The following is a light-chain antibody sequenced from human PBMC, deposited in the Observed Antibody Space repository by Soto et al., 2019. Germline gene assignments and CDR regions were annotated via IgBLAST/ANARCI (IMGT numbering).Light chain of an antibody. CDR3: QDYGTSAPWT. Sequence: VLTQSPGTLSLSPGERATLSCRASQNIRGNELAWYQQKPGQPPRLLIYRGSSRAPGIPDRFSGRGSGTEFNLTISRLEPEDFEVYYCQDYGTSAPWTFGQGTKVEIK. V-gene: IGKV3-20*01. J-gene: IGKJ1*01. CDR2: RGS. CDR1: QNIRGNE.